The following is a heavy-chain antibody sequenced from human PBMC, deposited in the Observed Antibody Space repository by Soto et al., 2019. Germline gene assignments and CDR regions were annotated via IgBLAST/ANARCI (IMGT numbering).Heavy chain of an antibody. D-gene: IGHD4-17*01. V-gene: IGHV1-69*01. CDR1: GGTFSSYA. CDR2: IIPIFGTA. CDR3: ARDRGYGGNSGEEYFDY. Sequence: QVQLVQSGAEVKKPGSSVKVSCKASGGTFSSYAISWVRQAPGQGLEWRGGIIPIFGTANYAQKFQGRVKITADESTSTAYMELSSLRSEDTAVYYCARDRGYGGNSGEEYFDYWGQGTLVTVSS. J-gene: IGHJ4*02.